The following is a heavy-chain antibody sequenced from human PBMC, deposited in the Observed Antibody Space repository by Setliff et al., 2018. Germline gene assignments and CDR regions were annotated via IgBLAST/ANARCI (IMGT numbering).Heavy chain of an antibody. CDR2: INPNDGYT. CDR3: ARVGSLAPLYYGNY. V-gene: IGHV1-2*02. Sequence: ASVKVSCKASGHSLTSNHFHWGRQAPGKGLEWMGTINPNDGYTIYAPAFQGRVTMTRDTSISTAYMELSRLRSDDTAVYYRARVGSLAPLYYGNYWGQGTLGTVS. D-gene: IGHD3-10*01. J-gene: IGHJ4*02. CDR1: GHSLTSNH.